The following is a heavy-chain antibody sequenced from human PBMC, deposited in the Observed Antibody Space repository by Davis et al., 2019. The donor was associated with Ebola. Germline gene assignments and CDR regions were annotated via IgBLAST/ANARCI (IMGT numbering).Heavy chain of an antibody. Sequence: GESLKLSCAASGFTFSDAYMSWIRQAPGKGLEWVSYISSSGSTIYYADSVKGRFTISRDNAKNSLYLQMNSLRVEDTAVYYCARLIRRYLDYWGQGTLVTVSS. CDR2: ISSSGSTI. J-gene: IGHJ4*02. D-gene: IGHD3-16*01. CDR3: ARLIRRYLDY. CDR1: GFTFSDAY. V-gene: IGHV3-11*01.